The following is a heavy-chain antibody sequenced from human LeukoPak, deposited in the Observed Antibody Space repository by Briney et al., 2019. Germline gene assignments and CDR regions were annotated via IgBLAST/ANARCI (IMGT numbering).Heavy chain of an antibody. V-gene: IGHV5-51*01. CDR3: ARLEVAYYYDSSGYS. CDR1: GYSVTSYW. Sequence: GESLKISCKGSGYSVTSYWIGWVRQMPGKGLEGMGIIYPGDSDTRYSPSFQGQVTISADKSISTAYLQWSSLKASDTAMYYCARLEVAYYYDSSGYSWGQGTLVTVSS. CDR2: IYPGDSDT. J-gene: IGHJ5*02. D-gene: IGHD3-22*01.